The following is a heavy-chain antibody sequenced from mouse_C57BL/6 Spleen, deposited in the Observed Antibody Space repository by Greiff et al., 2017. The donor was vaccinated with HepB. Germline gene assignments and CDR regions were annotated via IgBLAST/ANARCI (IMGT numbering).Heavy chain of an antibody. Sequence: QVQLKQPGAELVKPGASVKLSCKASGYTFTSYWMHWVKQRPGQGLEWIGMIHPNSGSTNYNEKFKSKATLTVDKSSSTAYMQLSSLTSEDSAVYYCADYGSSDYFDYWGQGTTLTVSS. V-gene: IGHV1-64*01. CDR2: IHPNSGST. CDR1: GYTFTSYW. J-gene: IGHJ2*01. CDR3: ADYGSSDYFDY. D-gene: IGHD1-1*01.